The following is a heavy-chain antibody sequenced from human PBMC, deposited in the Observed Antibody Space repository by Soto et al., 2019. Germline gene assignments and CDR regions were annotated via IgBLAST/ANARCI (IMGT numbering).Heavy chain of an antibody. D-gene: IGHD6-19*01. CDR2: ARHKPGPYMT. CDR3: TSPQRSSSDWHDY. V-gene: IGHV3-72*01. Sequence: EVQLVESGGGLVQPGGSLRLSCAASGFTFSDHFMEWVRQAPGKGLEWVGRARHKPGPYMTEYAASVKGRFTISRDESKNSLFLQMNSLETEDTALNYCTSPQRSSSDWHDYWGQGTLVTVSS. J-gene: IGHJ4*02. CDR1: GFTFSDHF.